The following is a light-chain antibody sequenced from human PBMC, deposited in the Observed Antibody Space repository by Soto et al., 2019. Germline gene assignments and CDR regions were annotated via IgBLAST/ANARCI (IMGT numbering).Light chain of an antibody. J-gene: IGKJ1*01. Sequence: EIVMTQYPATLSVSPGERATLSCRASQSVSSNLAWYQQKPGQAPRLLIYGASTRATGIPARFSGSGSGTEFTLTISSLQSEDFAVYYCQQYNNWPPGTFGQGTKV. CDR3: QQYNNWPPGT. V-gene: IGKV3-15*01. CDR2: GAS. CDR1: QSVSSN.